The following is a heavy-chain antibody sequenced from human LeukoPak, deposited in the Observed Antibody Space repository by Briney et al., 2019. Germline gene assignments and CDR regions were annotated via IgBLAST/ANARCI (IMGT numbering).Heavy chain of an antibody. Sequence: GGSLRLSCAASGCTFSSYAMSWVRQAPGRGLEWVSAISGSGGSTYYADSVKGRFTISRDNSKNTLYLQMNSLRAEDTAVYYCAKALGYCSGGSCYHWFAPWGQGTLVTVSS. D-gene: IGHD2-15*01. CDR2: ISGSGGST. CDR1: GCTFSSYA. CDR3: AKALGYCSGGSCYHWFAP. V-gene: IGHV3-23*01. J-gene: IGHJ5*02.